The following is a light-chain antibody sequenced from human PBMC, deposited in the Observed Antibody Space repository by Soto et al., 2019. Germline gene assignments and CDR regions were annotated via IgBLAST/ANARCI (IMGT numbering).Light chain of an antibody. CDR1: SSDVGAYNY. V-gene: IGLV2-8*01. CDR2: EVN. CDR3: TAYAGSTIWV. J-gene: IGLJ2*01. Sequence: QSVLTQPPSASGSPGQSVTISCTGTSSDVGAYNYVSWYQQYPGKAPKLMIYEVNKRPSGVPDRFSGCKSGKTASLTVSGLQPEDEADYHCTAYAGSTIWVFGGGTKLTVL.